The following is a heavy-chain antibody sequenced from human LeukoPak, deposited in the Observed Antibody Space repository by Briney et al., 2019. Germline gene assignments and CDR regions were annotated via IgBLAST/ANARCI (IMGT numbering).Heavy chain of an antibody. Sequence: GASVKVSCKASGYTFTSYYINWVRQATGQGLEWMGLINPNSGSTGYAQKFQGRVTITRNTSITTAYMELSSLRSEDTALYYCASGSRGHGDYSFDHWGQATLVTASS. CDR1: GYTFTSYY. CDR2: INPNSGST. CDR3: ASGSRGHGDYSFDH. D-gene: IGHD4-17*01. J-gene: IGHJ5*02. V-gene: IGHV1-8*03.